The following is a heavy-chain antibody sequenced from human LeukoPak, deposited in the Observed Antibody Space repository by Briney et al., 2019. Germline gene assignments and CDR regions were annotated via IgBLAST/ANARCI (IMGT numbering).Heavy chain of an antibody. D-gene: IGHD4-17*01. V-gene: IGHV3-53*01. J-gene: IGHJ4*02. CDR1: GFTVSSNY. CDR3: ARTFYGDYLDY. Sequence: GGSLRLSCAASGFTVSSNYMSWVRQAPGKGLEWVSVIYSGGSTYYADSVKGRFTISRDNSKNTLYLQMNSLRAEDTAVYYCARTFYGDYLDYWGQETLVTVSS. CDR2: IYSGGST.